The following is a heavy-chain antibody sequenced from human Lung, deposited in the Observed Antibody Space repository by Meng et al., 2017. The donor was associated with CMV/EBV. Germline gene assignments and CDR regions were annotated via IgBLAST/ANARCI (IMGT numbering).Heavy chain of an antibody. CDR2: IGTAGDT. CDR3: ARARAGRGDYYYYYGMDV. D-gene: IGHD6-13*01. J-gene: IGHJ6*02. V-gene: IGHV3-13*01. CDR1: GFTFSSYD. Sequence: SCAASGFTFSSYDMHWVRQATGKGLEWVSAIGTAGDTYYPGSVKGRFTISRENAKNSLYLQMNSLRAGDTAVYYCARARAGRGDYYYYYGMDVWGQGTTVTVSS.